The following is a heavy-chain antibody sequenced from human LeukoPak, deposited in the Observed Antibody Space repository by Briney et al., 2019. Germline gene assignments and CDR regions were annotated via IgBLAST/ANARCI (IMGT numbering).Heavy chain of an antibody. CDR1: GGTFSSYA. V-gene: IGHV1-69*13. J-gene: IGHJ4*02. Sequence: ASVKVSCKASGGTFSSYAISWVRQAPGQGLEWMGGIIPIFGTANYAQKFQGRVTITADESTSTAYMELSSLRSEDTAVYYCATPKKYCNSTSCLHFDYWGQGTLVTVSS. CDR3: ATPKKYCNSTSCLHFDY. CDR2: IIPIFGTA. D-gene: IGHD2-2*01.